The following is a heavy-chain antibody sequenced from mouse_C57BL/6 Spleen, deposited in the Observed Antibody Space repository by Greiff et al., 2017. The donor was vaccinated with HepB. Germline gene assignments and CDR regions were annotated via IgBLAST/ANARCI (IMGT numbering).Heavy chain of an antibody. D-gene: IGHD2-5*01. Sequence: QVQLQQSGAELVRPGTSVKVSCKASGYAFTNYLIEWVKQRPGQGLEWIGVINPGSGGTNYNEKFKGKATLTADKSSSTAYMQLSSLTSEDSAVYFCARSTSNYWYFDVWGTGTTVTVSS. CDR3: ARSTSNYWYFDV. V-gene: IGHV1-54*01. CDR2: INPGSGGT. J-gene: IGHJ1*03. CDR1: GYAFTNYL.